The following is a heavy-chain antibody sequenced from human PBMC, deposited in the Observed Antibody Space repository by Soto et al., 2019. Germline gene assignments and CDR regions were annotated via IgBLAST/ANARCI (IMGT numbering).Heavy chain of an antibody. CDR3: ARGGEPLGYYGLDV. CDR2: MYYTGVT. Sequence: QVQLQESGPGLLKASETLSLTCSVSGGSVRSGNHFWNWLRQPPGRGLEWLGYMYYTGVTNYNPSLKSRVSMSVDTSKDQFSLNLTSLTAADTAVYYCARGGEPLGYYGLDVWGQGTTVTVSS. J-gene: IGHJ6*02. V-gene: IGHV4-61*01. CDR1: GGSVRSGNHF.